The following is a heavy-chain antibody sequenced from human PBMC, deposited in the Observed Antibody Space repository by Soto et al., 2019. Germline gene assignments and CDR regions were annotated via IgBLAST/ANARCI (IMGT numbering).Heavy chain of an antibody. CDR1: GYTFTSYG. V-gene: IGHV1-18*04. CDR2: ISAYNGNT. CDR3: ARGEVIAARHYYYYGMDV. D-gene: IGHD6-6*01. Sequence: ASVKVSCKASGYTFTSYGISWVRQAPGQGLEWMGWISAYNGNTNYAQKLQGRVTMTTDTSTSTAYMELRSLRSDDTAVYYCARGEVIAARHYYYYGMDVWGQGTAVTVSS. J-gene: IGHJ6*02.